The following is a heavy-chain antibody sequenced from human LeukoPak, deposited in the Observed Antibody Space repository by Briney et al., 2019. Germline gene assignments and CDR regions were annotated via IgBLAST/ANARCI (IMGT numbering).Heavy chain of an antibody. V-gene: IGHV1-2*02. CDR2: INPNSGGT. CDR3: ARVEGRTLPDDY. CDR1: GYTFSDYY. D-gene: IGHD1-14*01. J-gene: IGHJ4*02. Sequence: ASVKVSCKTSGYTFSDYYIHWIRQAPGQGLEWVGWINPNSGGTNYAQKFQGRVTMTRDTSISTAYMELSRLRSDDTAVYYCARVEGRTLPDDYWGQGTLVTVSS.